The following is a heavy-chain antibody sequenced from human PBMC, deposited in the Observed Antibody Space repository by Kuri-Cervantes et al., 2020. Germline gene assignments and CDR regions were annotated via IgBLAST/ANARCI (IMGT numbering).Heavy chain of an antibody. CDR3: ARGGIAAAPFDP. CDR2: INPNSGGT. V-gene: IGHV1-2*02. CDR1: GYTFTGYY. Sequence: ASVQVSCKASGYTFTGYYMHWVRQAPGQGLEWMGWINPNSGGTNYAQKLQGRVTMTTDTSTSTAYMELRSLRSDDTAVYYCARGGIAAAPFDPWGQGTLVTVSS. J-gene: IGHJ5*02. D-gene: IGHD6-13*01.